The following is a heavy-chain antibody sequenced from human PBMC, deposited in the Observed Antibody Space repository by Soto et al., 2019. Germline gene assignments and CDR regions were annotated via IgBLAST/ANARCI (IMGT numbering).Heavy chain of an antibody. Sequence: PGGSLRLSCAASGFTFSSYAMSWVRQAPGKGLEWISAISGSGGSTYYADSVKGRFTISRDNSKNTLYLQMNSLRAEDTAVYYCAKSGPRPSSGWLLFDYYGMDVWGQGTTVTVSS. CDR1: GFTFSSYA. CDR2: ISGSGGST. D-gene: IGHD6-19*01. J-gene: IGHJ6*02. CDR3: AKSGPRPSSGWLLFDYYGMDV. V-gene: IGHV3-23*01.